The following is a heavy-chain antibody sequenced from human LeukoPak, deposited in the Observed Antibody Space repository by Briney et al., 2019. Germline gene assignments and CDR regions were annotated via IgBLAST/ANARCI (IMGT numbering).Heavy chain of an antibody. V-gene: IGHV1-2*02. Sequence: ASVKVSCKASGYIFTGFYMHWVRQAPGHGLEWMGWLNPNSGVTKYAQKFQGRVTMTRDTSISTAYMELSSLRSDDTAVYYCAREDNWNYDYWGQGTLVTVSS. CDR2: LNPNSGVT. CDR3: AREDNWNYDY. J-gene: IGHJ4*02. D-gene: IGHD1-7*01. CDR1: GYIFTGFY.